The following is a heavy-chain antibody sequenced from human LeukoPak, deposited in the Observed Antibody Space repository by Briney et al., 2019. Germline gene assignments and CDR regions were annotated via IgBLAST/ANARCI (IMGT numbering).Heavy chain of an antibody. J-gene: IGHJ4*02. CDR1: GGSFSGYY. CDR2: INHSGST. Sequence: SETLSLTCAVCGGSFSGYYWSWIRQPPGKGLEWIGEINHSGSTDYNPSLKSRVTISVDTSKNQFSLKLSSVTAADTAVYYCARHFSGSYLLGYFDYWGQGTLVTVSS. CDR3: ARHFSGSYLLGYFDY. V-gene: IGHV4-34*01. D-gene: IGHD1-26*01.